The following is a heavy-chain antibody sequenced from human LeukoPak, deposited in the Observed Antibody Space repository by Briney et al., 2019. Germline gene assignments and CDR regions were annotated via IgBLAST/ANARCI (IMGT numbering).Heavy chain of an antibody. D-gene: IGHD2-8*01. CDR1: GYTFTSYY. Sequence: GASVKVSCKASGYTFTSYYMHWVRQAPGQGPEWVGIINPSGGSSRYAQKFQGRITLTTDTSTSTFYMALSSLTYEDTAVYYCARGEATPGVPRGYWGQGTLVTVSS. CDR2: INPSGGSS. CDR3: ARGEATPGVPRGY. J-gene: IGHJ4*02. V-gene: IGHV1-46*01.